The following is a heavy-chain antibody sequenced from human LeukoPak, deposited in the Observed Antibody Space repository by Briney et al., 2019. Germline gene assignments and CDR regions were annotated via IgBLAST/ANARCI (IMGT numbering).Heavy chain of an antibody. CDR1: GGSISSSSYY. D-gene: IGHD6-19*01. CDR2: IYYSGST. J-gene: IGHJ5*02. CDR3: ALTISVAGSNWFGP. Sequence: SETLSLTCTVSGGSISSSSYYWGWIRQPPGKGLEWIGSIYYSGSTNYNPSLKSRVTISVDTSKKQFSLKLSSVTAADTAVYYCALTISVAGSNWFGPWGQGTLVTVSS. V-gene: IGHV4-39*07.